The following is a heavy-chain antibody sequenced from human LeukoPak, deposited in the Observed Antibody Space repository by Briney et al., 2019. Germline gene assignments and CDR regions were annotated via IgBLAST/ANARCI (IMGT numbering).Heavy chain of an antibody. CDR1: GSMYNYY. J-gene: IGHJ6*02. Sequence: SETLSLTCTVFGSMYNYYWSWIRQPPGKGLEWIGYIHYNGNTNYNPSLKSRVTISVDTSKKQFSLKLSSVIAADTAVYYCARRSLVRTVGYFYGMDVWGQGTTVTVSS. CDR3: ARRSLVRTVGYFYGMDV. CDR2: IHYNGNT. D-gene: IGHD1-26*01. V-gene: IGHV4-59*08.